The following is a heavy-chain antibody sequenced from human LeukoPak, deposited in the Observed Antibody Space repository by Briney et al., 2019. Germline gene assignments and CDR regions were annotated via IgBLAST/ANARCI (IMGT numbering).Heavy chain of an antibody. V-gene: IGHV4-38-2*02. CDR1: GYSISSGYY. CDR3: ARDLYSSSWYQTQYFDY. J-gene: IGHJ4*02. D-gene: IGHD6-13*01. Sequence: SETLSLTCAVSGYSISSGYYWGWIRPPPGKGLEWIGSIYHSGSTYYNPSLKSRVTISVDTSKNQFSLKLSSVTAADTAVYYCARDLYSSSWYQTQYFDYWGQGTPVTVSS. CDR2: IYHSGST.